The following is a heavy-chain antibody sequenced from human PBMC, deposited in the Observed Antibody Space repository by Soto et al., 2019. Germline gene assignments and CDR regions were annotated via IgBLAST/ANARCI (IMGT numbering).Heavy chain of an antibody. V-gene: IGHV2-5*02. D-gene: IGHD3-9*01. CDR2: IYWDDYK. Sequence: QITLKESGPTLVKPTQTLTLTCTFSGFSLSTSGVGVGWIRQPPGKALEWLALIYWDDYKYYSPSLRSRLTIAKDTSKNLVVILMTDMDAVDTATYYCAHRVILQPFDWTLGWFDPWGQGNLITVSS. CDR1: GFSLSTSGVG. J-gene: IGHJ5*02. CDR3: AHRVILQPFDWTLGWFDP.